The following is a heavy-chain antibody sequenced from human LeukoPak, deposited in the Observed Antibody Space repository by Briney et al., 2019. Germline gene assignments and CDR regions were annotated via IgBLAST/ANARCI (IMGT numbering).Heavy chain of an antibody. V-gene: IGHV1-69*04. J-gene: IGHJ4*02. CDR1: GGTFSSYA. CDR2: IIPILGIA. CDR3: ARDRIYYYDSSGPVSSH. D-gene: IGHD3-22*01. Sequence: ASVKVSCKASGGTFSSYAISWVRQAPGQGLEWMGRIIPILGIANYAQKFQGRVTITADKSTSTAYMELSSLRSEDTAVYYCARDRIYYYDSSGPVSSHWGQGTLVTVSS.